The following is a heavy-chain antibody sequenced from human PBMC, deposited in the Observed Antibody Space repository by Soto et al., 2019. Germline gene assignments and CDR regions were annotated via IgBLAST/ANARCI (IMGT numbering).Heavy chain of an antibody. CDR3: AKVLTGCPTPWLAAPGALCGMDV. D-gene: IGHD6-19*01. V-gene: IGHV3-30*18. CDR1: GFTFSSYG. CDR2: ISYDGSNK. J-gene: IGHJ6*02. Sequence: QVQLVESGGGVVQPGRSLRLSCAASGFTFSSYGMHWVRQAPGKGLEWVAVISYDGSNKYYADSVKGRFTISRDNSKNTLYLQMNSRRAEDTAVYYCAKVLTGCPTPWLAAPGALCGMDVWGQGTTVTVSS.